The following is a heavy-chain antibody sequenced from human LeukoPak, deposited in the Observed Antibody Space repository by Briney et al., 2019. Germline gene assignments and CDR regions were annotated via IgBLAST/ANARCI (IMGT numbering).Heavy chain of an antibody. CDR1: GFTFRTYS. CDR3: ARDDSTRGFSAYVPGVA. CDR2: ISSSSKHL. J-gene: IGHJ5*02. Sequence: PGGSQRLSCGASGFTFRTYSMTWVRQAPGKGLDWVSSISSSSKHLYYADSVKGRFTISRDNAKNSLYLQMSSLRAEDTAIYYCARDDSTRGFSAYVPGVAWGQGTLVTVSS. D-gene: IGHD5-12*01. V-gene: IGHV3-21*04.